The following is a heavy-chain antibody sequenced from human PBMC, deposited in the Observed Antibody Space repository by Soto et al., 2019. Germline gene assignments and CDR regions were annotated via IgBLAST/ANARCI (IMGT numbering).Heavy chain of an antibody. D-gene: IGHD6-13*01. J-gene: IGHJ6*02. CDR1: GSTFSSYA. Sequence: GGSLRLSCAASGSTFSSYAMGWVRQAPGKGLEWVSAISGSGAGTYYADSVKGRFTISRDNSKNTLYLQMNSLRVEDTAGYNCAKDKRVAAAGTLPRKSGGMDVWGQGTTVTVSS. CDR3: AKDKRVAAAGTLPRKSGGMDV. V-gene: IGHV3-23*01. CDR2: ISGSGAGT.